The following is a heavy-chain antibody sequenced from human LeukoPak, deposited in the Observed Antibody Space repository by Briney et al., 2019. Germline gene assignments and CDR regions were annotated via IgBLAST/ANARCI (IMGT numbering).Heavy chain of an antibody. Sequence: SETLSLTCAVYGGSFSGYYWSWIRQPPGKGLEWIGEINHSGSTNYNPSLKSRVTISVDTSKNQFSLKLSPVTAADTAVYYCARGQGGSSWYHPRSPFDYWGQGTLVTVSS. J-gene: IGHJ4*02. CDR1: GGSFSGYY. CDR3: ARGQGGSSWYHPRSPFDY. D-gene: IGHD6-13*01. V-gene: IGHV4-34*01. CDR2: INHSGST.